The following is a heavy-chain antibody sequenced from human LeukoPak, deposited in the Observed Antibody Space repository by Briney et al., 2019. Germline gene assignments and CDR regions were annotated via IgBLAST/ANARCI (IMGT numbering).Heavy chain of an antibody. D-gene: IGHD2-21*02. Sequence: GGSLRLSCVASRFTFSNYGMSWVRQAPGKGLEGVANINQDGSKKSYANSMTGRFTFSRDNAKESLYLQLNSLRAEDTAVYYCAKWGPYCVGDYCPALDSWGQGTLVTVSS. CDR1: RFTFSNYG. CDR2: INQDGSKK. V-gene: IGHV3-7*01. J-gene: IGHJ4*02. CDR3: AKWGPYCVGDYCPALDS.